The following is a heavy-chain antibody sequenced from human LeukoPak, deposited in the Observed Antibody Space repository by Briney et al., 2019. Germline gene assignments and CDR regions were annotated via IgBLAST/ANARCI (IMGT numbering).Heavy chain of an antibody. V-gene: IGHV3-72*01. Sequence: GESLRLSCATSGLTFSDHHMDWVRRAPGSGLEWIGRSSSKSQSYSTQFAASVKGRFTISRDDSKNLLFLQMNSLKTEDTAVYYCAVLTTRTLTGTDYWGQGTLVTVSS. CDR3: AVLTTRTLTGTDY. CDR2: SSSKSQSYST. D-gene: IGHD3-9*01. J-gene: IGHJ4*02. CDR1: GLTFSDHH.